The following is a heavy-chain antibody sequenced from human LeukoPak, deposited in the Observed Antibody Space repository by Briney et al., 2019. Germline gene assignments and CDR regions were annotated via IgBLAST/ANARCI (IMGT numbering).Heavy chain of an antibody. CDR1: GGSISSSY. V-gene: IGHV4-59*01. Sequence: SETLSLTCIVSGGSISSSYWGWIRQSPGKGLEWIGYSHYTGNTNYNPSLKSRVTISVDTSKNQFSLRLSSVTAADSAVFYCARGSRGYGSPWDYWGQGILVTVSS. J-gene: IGHJ4*02. D-gene: IGHD2-15*01. CDR3: ARGSRGYGSPWDY. CDR2: SHYTGNT.